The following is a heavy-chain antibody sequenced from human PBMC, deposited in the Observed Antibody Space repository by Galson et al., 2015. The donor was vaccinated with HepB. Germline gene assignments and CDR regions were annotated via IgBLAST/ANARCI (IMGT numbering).Heavy chain of an antibody. J-gene: IGHJ4*02. CDR1: GFTFSSYS. V-gene: IGHV3-21*01. D-gene: IGHD2-8*01. CDR3: ARGTRGRGHTNGVCLDY. CDR2: ISSSSSYI. Sequence: SLRLSCAASGFTFSSYSMNWVRQAPGKGLEWVSSISSSSSYIYYADSVKGRFTISRDNAKNSLYLQMNSLRAEDTAVYYCARGTRGRGHTNGVCLDYWGQGTLVTVSS.